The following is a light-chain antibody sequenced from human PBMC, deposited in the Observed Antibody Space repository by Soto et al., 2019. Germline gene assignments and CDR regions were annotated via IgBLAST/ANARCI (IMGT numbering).Light chain of an antibody. Sequence: EIVMTQSPATVSVSPGERVTLSCRASQSVSRSLGWYQQKPGQAPRLLIYDASTRATDIPARFSGSGSGTEFTLTISSLQSEDFAVYYCHQYKDSLTFGGGTKVQIK. CDR1: QSVSRS. V-gene: IGKV3-15*01. CDR2: DAS. CDR3: HQYKDSLT. J-gene: IGKJ4*01.